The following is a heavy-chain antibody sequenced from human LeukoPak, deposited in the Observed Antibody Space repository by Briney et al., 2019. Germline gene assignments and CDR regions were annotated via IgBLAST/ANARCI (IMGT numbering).Heavy chain of an antibody. CDR1: GFTFSSYA. D-gene: IGHD3-3*01. CDR3: AKDTSYDFWSGYSDY. J-gene: IGHJ4*02. Sequence: GGSLRLSCAASGFTFSSYAMSWVRQAPGKGLEWVSAISGSGGSTYYADSVKGRFTISRDNSKNTLYLQMNSLRAEDTAVYYCAKDTSYDFWSGYSDYWGQGTLVTVSS. CDR2: ISGSGGST. V-gene: IGHV3-23*01.